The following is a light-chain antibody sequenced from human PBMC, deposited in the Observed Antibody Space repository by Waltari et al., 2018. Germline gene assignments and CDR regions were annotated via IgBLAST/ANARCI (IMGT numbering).Light chain of an antibody. J-gene: IGKJ2*01. CDR1: QTLLYTSNNKNY. CDR2: WAS. Sequence: DIVMTQSPDSLAVSLGERATINCKSSQTLLYTSNNKNYWTWYQQKSGQTPKVLIFWASTRESGVCERFNGSGSGTDFTLTSNCLQPVDVAVYFCKQYFRSPYNFGQGTKLEIK. V-gene: IGKV4-1*01. CDR3: KQYFRSPYN.